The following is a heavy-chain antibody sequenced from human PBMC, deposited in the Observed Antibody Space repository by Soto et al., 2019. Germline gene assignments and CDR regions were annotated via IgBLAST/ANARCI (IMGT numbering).Heavy chain of an antibody. J-gene: IGHJ5*02. V-gene: IGHV3-30*18. CDR1: GFTFSSYG. D-gene: IGHD1-26*01. CDR3: AKDMGGSYYGGWFDP. Sequence: LRLSCAASGFTFSSYGMHWVRQAPGKGLEWVAVISYDGSNKYYADSVKGRFTISRDNSKNTLYLQMNSLRAEDTAVYYCAKDMGGSYYGGWFDPWGQGTLVTVSS. CDR2: ISYDGSNK.